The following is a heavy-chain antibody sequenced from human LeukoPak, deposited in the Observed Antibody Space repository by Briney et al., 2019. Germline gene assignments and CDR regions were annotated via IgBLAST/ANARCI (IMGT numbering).Heavy chain of an antibody. J-gene: IGHJ4*02. D-gene: IGHD3-16*01. CDR2: IYYSGST. Sequence: SETLSLTCTVSGGSISRYYWSWIRQPPGKGLEWIGYIYYSGSTNYNPSLKSRVTISVDTSKNQFSLKLSSVTAADTAVYYCARHDSRLGVDYWGQGTLVTASS. V-gene: IGHV4-59*08. CDR3: ARHDSRLGVDY. CDR1: GGSISRYY.